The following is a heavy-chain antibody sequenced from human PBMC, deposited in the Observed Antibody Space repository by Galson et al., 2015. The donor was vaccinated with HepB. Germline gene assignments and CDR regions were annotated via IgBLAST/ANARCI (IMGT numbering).Heavy chain of an antibody. D-gene: IGHD3-10*01. CDR3: AKESLGELHHTYYFDH. J-gene: IGHJ4*02. V-gene: IGHV3-23*01. Sequence: SLRLSCAASGFTFSNYGMSWVRQAPGKGLECVSSIRRRGSTKYADSVKGRFTTSSDNSKSTLYLQMNSLRAEDTAIYYCAKESLGELHHTYYFDHWGQGTLVPFSS. CDR2: IRRRGST. CDR1: GFTFSNYG.